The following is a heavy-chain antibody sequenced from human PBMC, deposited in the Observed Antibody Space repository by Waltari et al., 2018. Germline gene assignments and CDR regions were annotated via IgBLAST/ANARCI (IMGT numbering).Heavy chain of an antibody. Sequence: QVQLVQSGAEVKKPGASVKISCKTSEYTFTSSYIHWVRQAPGQGLGWMGISNTSGGRTIYAQKFQGRVTMTRDTSTSTVYMELSSLRSEDTAVYYCALDRGALWMDVWGQGTTVTVSS. J-gene: IGHJ6*02. V-gene: IGHV1-46*01. CDR1: EYTFTSSY. CDR3: ALDRGALWMDV. D-gene: IGHD2-21*01. CDR2: SNTSGGRT.